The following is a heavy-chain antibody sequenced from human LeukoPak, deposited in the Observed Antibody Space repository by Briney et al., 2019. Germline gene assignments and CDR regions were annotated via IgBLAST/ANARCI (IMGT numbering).Heavy chain of an antibody. Sequence: GGSLRLSCAASGFTVSSSYMTWVRQAPGKALEWVSSISGNSHHIYYADPVKGRFTISRDNAYRSLYLQMDSLRVEDTAVYYCASGTIVGARGADNWGQGALVTVSS. CDR3: ASGTIVGARGADN. V-gene: IGHV3-21*01. D-gene: IGHD1-26*01. CDR2: ISGNSHHI. CDR1: GFTVSSSY. J-gene: IGHJ4*02.